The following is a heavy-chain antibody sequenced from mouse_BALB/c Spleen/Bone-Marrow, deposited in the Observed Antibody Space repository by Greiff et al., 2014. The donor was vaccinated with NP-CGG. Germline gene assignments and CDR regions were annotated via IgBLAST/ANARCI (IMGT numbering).Heavy chain of an antibody. CDR1: GFTFSSFG. D-gene: IGHD3-3*01. Sequence: EVKLVESGGGLVQPGGSRKLSCAASGFTFSSFGMHWVRQAPEKGLEWVAYISSGSSTIHYADTMKGRFTISRDNPKNTLFLQMTSLRSEDTAMYYCTRSGTLGAMDYWGQGTSVTVSS. J-gene: IGHJ4*01. CDR3: TRSGTLGAMDY. V-gene: IGHV5-17*02. CDR2: ISSGSSTI.